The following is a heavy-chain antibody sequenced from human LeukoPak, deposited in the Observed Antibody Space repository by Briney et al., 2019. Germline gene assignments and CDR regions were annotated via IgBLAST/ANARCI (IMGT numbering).Heavy chain of an antibody. V-gene: IGHV3-11*01. CDR3: STDPRLLIY. J-gene: IGHJ4*01. D-gene: IGHD2-8*01. Sequence: PGGSLRLSCVVSGFGFSDSYMTWIRQTPGKGLEWLAYISGSGSDMYYADSAKGRFTISRDNAKNSLYLQMNSLRPDDTALYYCSTDPRLLIYWGHGTLVTVSS. CDR1: GFGFSDSY. CDR2: ISGSGSDM.